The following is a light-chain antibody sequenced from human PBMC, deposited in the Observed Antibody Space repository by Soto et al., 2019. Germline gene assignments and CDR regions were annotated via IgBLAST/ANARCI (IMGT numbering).Light chain of an antibody. Sequence: EIVLTQSPATLSLSPGERATLSCRASQSVSSYLAWYQQKPGQAPRLLIYDASNRATGIPARFSGSWSGTDFTLSISSLEHEDFAVYYCHQRSNWPRTFGQGTKV. CDR3: HQRSNWPRT. CDR1: QSVSSY. J-gene: IGKJ1*01. CDR2: DAS. V-gene: IGKV3-11*01.